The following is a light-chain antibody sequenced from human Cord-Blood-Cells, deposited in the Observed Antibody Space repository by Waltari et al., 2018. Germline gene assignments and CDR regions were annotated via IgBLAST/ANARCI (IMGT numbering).Light chain of an antibody. J-gene: IGLJ3*02. Sequence: QSALTQPASVSGSPGQSITISCTGTSSDVGGYNYVSWYQQHPGKAPKLMIYDVSKRPSGVSNRFSGSTSDNTASLTISGLQAEDEADYYCSSYTSSSTWVFGGGTKLTVL. CDR3: SSYTSSSTWV. CDR1: SSDVGGYNY. CDR2: DVS. V-gene: IGLV2-14*01.